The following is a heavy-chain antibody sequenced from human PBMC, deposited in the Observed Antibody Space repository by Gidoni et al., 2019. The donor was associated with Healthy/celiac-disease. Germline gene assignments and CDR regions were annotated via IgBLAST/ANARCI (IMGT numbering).Heavy chain of an antibody. J-gene: IGHJ6*03. Sequence: QVQLVQSGAEVKKPGSSVKVSCKASGGTFGSYAISWVRQPPGQGLQWMGGIIPIFGTANYAQKFQGRVTITADESTSTAYMELSSLRSEDTAVYYCARGFGSGWPTDRLKVYYMDVWGKGTTVTVSS. V-gene: IGHV1-69*01. CDR3: ARGFGSGWPTDRLKVYYMDV. D-gene: IGHD6-19*01. CDR1: GGTFGSYA. CDR2: IIPIFGTA.